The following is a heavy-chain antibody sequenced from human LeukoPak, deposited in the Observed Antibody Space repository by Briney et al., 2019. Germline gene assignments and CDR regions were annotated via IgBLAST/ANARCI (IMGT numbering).Heavy chain of an antibody. Sequence: MTGGSLRLSCAASGFTFSSYWMHWVRQAPGKGLEWVSSISSSSSYIYYADSVKGRFTISRDNAKNSLYLQMNSLRAEDTAVYYCARVGGYSYGYLDYWGQGTLVTVSS. CDR1: GFTFSSYW. J-gene: IGHJ4*02. V-gene: IGHV3-21*01. CDR2: ISSSSSYI. CDR3: ARVGGYSYGYLDY. D-gene: IGHD5-18*01.